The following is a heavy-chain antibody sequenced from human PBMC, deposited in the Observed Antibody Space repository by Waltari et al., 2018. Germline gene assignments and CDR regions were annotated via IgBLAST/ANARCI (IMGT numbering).Heavy chain of an antibody. CDR3: ARKYCGGDCYSGELNWFDP. Sequence: QVQLQESGPGLVKPSETLSLTCAVSGYSISSGYYWGWIRQPPGKGLEWIGSIYHSGGTYYNPSLKSRVTISVDTSKNQFSLKLSSVTAADTAVYYCARKYCGGDCYSGELNWFDPWGQGTLVTVSS. CDR2: IYHSGGT. D-gene: IGHD2-21*01. J-gene: IGHJ5*02. CDR1: GYSISSGYY. V-gene: IGHV4-38-2*01.